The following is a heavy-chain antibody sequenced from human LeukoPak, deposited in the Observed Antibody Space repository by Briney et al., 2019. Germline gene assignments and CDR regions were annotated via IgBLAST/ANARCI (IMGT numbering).Heavy chain of an antibody. V-gene: IGHV1-8*01. CDR3: TRGSGTSWFDY. Sequence: GASVKVSCKASGDPFNSYVISRVRQAPGQGLEWVGWMNPENGGAGFAWKFQGRVIMTRDLSIGTAYMELTSLTPDDAAVYYCTRGSGTSWFDYWGQGSLVTVSS. CDR2: MNPENGGA. D-gene: IGHD2-2*01. J-gene: IGHJ4*02. CDR1: GDPFNSYV.